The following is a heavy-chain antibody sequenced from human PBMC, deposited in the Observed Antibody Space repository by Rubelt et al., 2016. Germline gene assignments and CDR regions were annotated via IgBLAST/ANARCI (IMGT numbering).Heavy chain of an antibody. CDR3: VKDGEGAANYFAH. Sequence: GFTFSSYGMHWVRQAPGKGLEWVAVISYDGSNKYYADSVKGRFTISRDKTTNTLYLQMNSLRPADTAVYYGVKDGEGAANYFAHWGRGALVSVSS. J-gene: IGHJ4*02. CDR2: ISYDGSNK. CDR1: GFTFSSYG. V-gene: IGHV3-30*18. D-gene: IGHD1-26*01.